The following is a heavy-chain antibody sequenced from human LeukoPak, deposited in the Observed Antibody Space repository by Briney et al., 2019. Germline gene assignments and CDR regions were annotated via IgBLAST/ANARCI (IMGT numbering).Heavy chain of an antibody. CDR1: GFTFSSYS. D-gene: IGHD2-15*01. Sequence: GGSLRLSCAASGFTFSSYSMNWVRHAPGKGLEWVSSISSSSSYIYYADSVKGRFTISRDNAKNSLYLQMNSLRAEDTAVYYCAREGLRYCSGGSCYFDYWGQGTLVTVSS. J-gene: IGHJ4*02. V-gene: IGHV3-21*01. CDR3: AREGLRYCSGGSCYFDY. CDR2: ISSSSSYI.